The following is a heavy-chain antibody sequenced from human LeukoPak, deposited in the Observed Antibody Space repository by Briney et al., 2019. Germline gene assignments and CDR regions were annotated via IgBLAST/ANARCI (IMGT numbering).Heavy chain of an antibody. J-gene: IGHJ4*02. CDR3: ARGTIFGVVNFDY. CDR1: GYTFTGFY. Sequence: ASVKVSCKASGYTFTGFYMHWVRQAPGQGLEWMGWINPNSGGTNYAQKFQGRVTMTRDTSISTAYMELSRLRSDDTAVYYCARGTIFGVVNFDYWGQGTLVTVSS. CDR2: INPNSGGT. D-gene: IGHD3-3*01. V-gene: IGHV1-2*02.